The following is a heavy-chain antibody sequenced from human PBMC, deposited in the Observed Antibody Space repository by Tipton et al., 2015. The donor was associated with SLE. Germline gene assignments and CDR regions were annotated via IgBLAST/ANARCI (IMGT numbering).Heavy chain of an antibody. V-gene: IGHV4-39*07. CDR3: ARGMVTWRGAIIGVDV. CDR2: FYYSGST. D-gene: IGHD2-21*02. Sequence: TLSLTCTVSGGSISSSSFYWGWIRQPPGKGLEWIGSFYYSGSTYYNPSLKSRVTISVDTSTNRFSLKLTSVTAPDTAVYYCARGMVTWRGAIIGVDVWGQGTTVNVSS. J-gene: IGHJ6*02. CDR1: GGSISSSSFY.